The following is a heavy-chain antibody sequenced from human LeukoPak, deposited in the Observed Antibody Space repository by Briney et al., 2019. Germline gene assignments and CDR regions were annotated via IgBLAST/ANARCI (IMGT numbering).Heavy chain of an antibody. J-gene: IGHJ4*02. CDR3: ARGRSGGSCSLFDY. CDR2: IDYSGST. Sequence: SETLSLTCAVYGGSFYGYYWSWIRQPPGKGLEWIGEIDYSGSTNYNPSLKSRVTISVDTSKNQFSLKLSSVTAADTAVYYCARGRSGGSCSLFDYWGQGTLVTVSS. V-gene: IGHV4-34*01. CDR1: GGSFYGYY. D-gene: IGHD2-15*01.